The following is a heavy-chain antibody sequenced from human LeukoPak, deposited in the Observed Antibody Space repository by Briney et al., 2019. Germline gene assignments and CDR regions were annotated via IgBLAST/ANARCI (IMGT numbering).Heavy chain of an antibody. Sequence: SVKVSCKASGGTFSSYAISWVRQAPGRGLEWMGRIIPILGIANYAQKFQGRVTITADKSTSTAYMELSSLRSEDTAVYYCARDEDPYGMDVWGQGTTVTVSS. CDR1: GGTFSSYA. D-gene: IGHD2-15*01. J-gene: IGHJ6*02. CDR2: IIPILGIA. V-gene: IGHV1-69*04. CDR3: ARDEDPYGMDV.